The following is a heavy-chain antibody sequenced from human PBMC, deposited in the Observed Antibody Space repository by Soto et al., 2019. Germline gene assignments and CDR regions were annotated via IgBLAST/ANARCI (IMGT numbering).Heavy chain of an antibody. CDR2: INHSGST. J-gene: IGHJ5*02. CDR3: ARGRFMGSSSWYPTWFDP. CDR1: GGSFSGYY. Sequence: PSETLSLTCAVYGGSFSGYYWSWIRQPPGKGLEWIGEINHSGSTNYNPSLKSRVTISVDTSKNQFSLKLSSVTDADTAVYYCARGRFMGSSSWYPTWFDPLGQGTLVTVSS. V-gene: IGHV4-34*01. D-gene: IGHD6-13*01.